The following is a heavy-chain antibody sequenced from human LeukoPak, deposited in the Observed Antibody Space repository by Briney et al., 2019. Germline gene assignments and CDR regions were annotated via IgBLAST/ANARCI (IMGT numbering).Heavy chain of an antibody. J-gene: IGHJ4*02. Sequence: GGSLRLSCAASGFTLSNYAMSWVRQAPGKGLEWVSAFSGSGGSTYYADSVKGRFTISRDNSKNTLYLQMNSLRAEDTAVYYCATSGLSRFGFWGQGTLVTVS. V-gene: IGHV3-23*01. CDR1: GFTLSNYA. CDR3: ATSGLSRFGF. D-gene: IGHD2/OR15-2a*01. CDR2: FSGSGGST.